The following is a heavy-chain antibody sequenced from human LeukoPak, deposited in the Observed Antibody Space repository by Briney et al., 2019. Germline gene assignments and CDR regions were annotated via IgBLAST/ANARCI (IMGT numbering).Heavy chain of an antibody. CDR1: GGSISSSSYF. J-gene: IGHJ4*02. Sequence: SETLSLTCTVSGGSISSSSYFWGWIRQPPGKGLEWIGSIYYSGSTYYNPSLMGRVTISVDTSKNQFSLKLSSVTAADTAVYYCARDLPYGISGSYYDPFDYWGQGTLVTVSS. CDR2: IYYSGST. D-gene: IGHD1-26*01. V-gene: IGHV4-39*07. CDR3: ARDLPYGISGSYYDPFDY.